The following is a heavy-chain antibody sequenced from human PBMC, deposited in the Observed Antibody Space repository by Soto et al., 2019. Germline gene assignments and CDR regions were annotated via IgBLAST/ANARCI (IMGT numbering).Heavy chain of an antibody. J-gene: IGHJ6*02. CDR1: RFTVSSNY. V-gene: IGHV3-53*01. D-gene: IGHD3-16*02. Sequence: AGSMRLACAASRFTVSSNYMSWVRQAQGKGLGWVSVIYSGGSTYYADSVKGRFTISRDNSKNTLYLQMNSLRAEDTAVYYCARKRMITFGGVITLNYYGMDVWGQGTTVTVSS. CDR2: IYSGGST. CDR3: ARKRMITFGGVITLNYYGMDV.